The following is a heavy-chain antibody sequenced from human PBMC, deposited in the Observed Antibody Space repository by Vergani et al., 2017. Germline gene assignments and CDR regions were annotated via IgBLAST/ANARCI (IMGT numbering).Heavy chain of an antibody. V-gene: IGHV3-48*01. CDR2: ISSSSSTI. CDR1: GFTFSSYS. D-gene: IGHD3-10*01. Sequence: EVQLVESGGGLVQAGGSLRLSCAASGFTFSSYSMNWVRPAPGKGLEWVSYISSSSSTIYYADSVKGRFTNPRDNAKNSLYLQMNSLRAEDTAVYYCARGLLLWFGELSGDAFDIWGQGTMVTVSS. CDR3: ARGLLLWFGELSGDAFDI. J-gene: IGHJ3*02.